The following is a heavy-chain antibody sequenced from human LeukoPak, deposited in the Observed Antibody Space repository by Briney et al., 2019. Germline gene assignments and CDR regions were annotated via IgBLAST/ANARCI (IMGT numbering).Heavy chain of an antibody. CDR1: GFTFSSYS. Sequence: GGSLRLSCAASGFTFSSYSMKWVRQATGKGLEWVSYISSSSSTIYYADSVKGRFTVSRDNAKNSLYLQMNSLRAEDTAVYYCARGRPHGNDYWGQGTLVTVSS. CDR2: ISSSSSTI. D-gene: IGHD4-23*01. J-gene: IGHJ4*02. CDR3: ARGRPHGNDY. V-gene: IGHV3-48*01.